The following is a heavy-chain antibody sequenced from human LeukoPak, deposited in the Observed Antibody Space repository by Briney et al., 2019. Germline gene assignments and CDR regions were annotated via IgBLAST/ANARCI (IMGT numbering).Heavy chain of an antibody. CDR3: ATDIVVVPAAIDAFDI. J-gene: IGHJ3*02. CDR2: ISSSSSTI. V-gene: IGHV3-48*01. Sequence: GGSLRPSCAASGFTFSSYSMTWVRQAPGKGLEWVSYISSSSSTIYYADSVKGRFTISRDNAKNSLYLQMNSLRAEDTAVYYCATDIVVVPAAIDAFDIWGQGTMVTVSS. D-gene: IGHD2-2*01. CDR1: GFTFSSYS.